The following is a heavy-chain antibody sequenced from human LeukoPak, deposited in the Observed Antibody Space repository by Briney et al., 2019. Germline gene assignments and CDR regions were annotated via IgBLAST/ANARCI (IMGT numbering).Heavy chain of an antibody. Sequence: GGSLRLSCAASGSTFSSYAMSWVRQAPGKGLEWVSAISGSGGSTYYADSVMGRFTISRDNSKNTLYLQMNSLRAEDTAVYYCAKYYYGSGSYFDYWGQGTLVTVSS. CDR3: AKYYYGSGSYFDY. CDR1: GSTFSSYA. CDR2: ISGSGGST. D-gene: IGHD3-10*01. J-gene: IGHJ4*02. V-gene: IGHV3-23*01.